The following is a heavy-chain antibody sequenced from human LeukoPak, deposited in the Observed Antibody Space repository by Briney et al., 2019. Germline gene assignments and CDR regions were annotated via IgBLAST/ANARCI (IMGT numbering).Heavy chain of an antibody. Sequence: VASVKVSCKASGYAFTSYGISWVRQAPGQGLEWMGWISAYNGNTNYAQRLQGRVIMTTDTSTSTAYMELRSLRSDDTAVYYCARRTGYSSEREAFDIWGQGTMVTVSS. J-gene: IGHJ3*02. CDR2: ISAYNGNT. V-gene: IGHV1-18*01. CDR3: ARRTGYSSEREAFDI. CDR1: GYAFTSYG. D-gene: IGHD6-19*01.